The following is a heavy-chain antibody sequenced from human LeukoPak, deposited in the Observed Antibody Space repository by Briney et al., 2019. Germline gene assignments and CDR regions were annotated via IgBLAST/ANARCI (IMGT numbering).Heavy chain of an antibody. CDR3: ARVTRDSSSWYENWFDP. CDR1: GGSISSYY. D-gene: IGHD6-13*01. CDR2: IYYSGST. Sequence: SGTLSLTCTVSGGSISSYYWSWIRQPPGKGLEWIGYIYYSGSTNYNPSLKSRVTISVDTSKNQFSLKLSSVTAADTAVYYCARVTRDSSSWYENWFDPWGQGTLVTVSS. V-gene: IGHV4-59*01. J-gene: IGHJ5*02.